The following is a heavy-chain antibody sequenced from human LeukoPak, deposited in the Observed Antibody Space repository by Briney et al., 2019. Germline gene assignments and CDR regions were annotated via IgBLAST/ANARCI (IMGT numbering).Heavy chain of an antibody. Sequence: GASVKVSCKASGYTFTAYYMHWVRQAPGQGLEWMGWINPNSGDTNYAQKFQGRVTMTRNTSISTAYMELSSLRSEDTAVYYCARRGYCSSTSCRYNWFDPWGQGTLVTVSS. D-gene: IGHD2-2*01. J-gene: IGHJ5*02. V-gene: IGHV1-2*02. CDR3: ARRGYCSSTSCRYNWFDP. CDR2: INPNSGDT. CDR1: GYTFTAYY.